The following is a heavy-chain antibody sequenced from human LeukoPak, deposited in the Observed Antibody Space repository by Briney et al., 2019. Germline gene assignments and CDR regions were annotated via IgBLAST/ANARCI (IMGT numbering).Heavy chain of an antibody. CDR3: ARGRRWELLPIDY. J-gene: IGHJ4*02. Sequence: PSETLSLTCTVSGDSISSYYWSWIRQPPGKGLEWIGYIYYSGSTNYNPSLKSRVTISVDTSKNQFSLKLSSVTAADTAVYYCARGRRWELLPIDYWGQGTLVTVSS. CDR1: GDSISSYY. V-gene: IGHV4-59*01. D-gene: IGHD1-26*01. CDR2: IYYSGST.